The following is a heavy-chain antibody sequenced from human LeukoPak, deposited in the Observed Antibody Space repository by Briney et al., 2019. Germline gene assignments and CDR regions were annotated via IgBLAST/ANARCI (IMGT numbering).Heavy chain of an antibody. Sequence: SLRLSCAASGFTFDDYAMHWVRHAPGKGLEWVSGISWNGGSIGYADSVKGRFTISRNNAKNSLYLQMNSLRAEDTALYYCAKDSYYDSSGPTRFDYWGQGTLVTVSS. CDR3: AKDSYYDSSGPTRFDY. CDR2: ISWNGGSI. D-gene: IGHD3-22*01. J-gene: IGHJ4*02. CDR1: GFTFDDYA. V-gene: IGHV3-9*01.